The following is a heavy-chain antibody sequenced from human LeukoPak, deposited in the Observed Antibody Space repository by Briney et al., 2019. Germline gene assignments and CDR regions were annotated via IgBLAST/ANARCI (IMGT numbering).Heavy chain of an antibody. CDR3: ARKEWVPYYFDY. CDR1: GGSISSYY. J-gene: IGHJ4*02. V-gene: IGHV4-59*06. Sequence: PSETLSLTCTVSGGSISSYYWSWIRQPPGKGLEWIGYIYYNGSTYYNPSLKSRVTISVDTSKNQFSLKLSSVTAADTAVYYCARKEWVPYYFDYWGQGTLVTVSS. CDR2: IYYNGST. D-gene: IGHD3-3*01.